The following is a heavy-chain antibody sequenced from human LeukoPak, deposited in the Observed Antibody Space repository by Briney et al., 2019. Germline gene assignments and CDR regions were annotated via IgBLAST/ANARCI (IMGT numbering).Heavy chain of an antibody. CDR3: ARDLMVRGETGAFDI. CDR2: IYSGGST. CDR1: EFSVGSNY. V-gene: IGHV3-66*01. J-gene: IGHJ3*02. D-gene: IGHD3-10*01. Sequence: GGSLRLSCAASEFSVGSNYMTWVRQAPGKGLEWVSLIYSGGSTYYADSVKGRFTISRDNSKNTLFLQMNSLSADDTAVYCCARDLMVRGETGAFDIWGQGTMVTVSS.